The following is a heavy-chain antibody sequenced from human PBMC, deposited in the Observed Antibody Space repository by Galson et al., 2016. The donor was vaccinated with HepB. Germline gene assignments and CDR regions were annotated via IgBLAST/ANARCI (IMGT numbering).Heavy chain of an antibody. CDR3: AKDDGLLDWYFDL. J-gene: IGHJ2*01. CDR1: GFTFSKFA. CDR2: IANSGYST. D-gene: IGHD1-26*01. Sequence: SLRLSCAASGFTFSKFAMTWVRQAPGKGLQWVATIANSGYSTYYADSVKGRFTISRDNSKNTLNLQMNSLGAEDTAMYYWAKDDGLLDWYFDLWGRGTLVTVSS. V-gene: IGHV3-23*01.